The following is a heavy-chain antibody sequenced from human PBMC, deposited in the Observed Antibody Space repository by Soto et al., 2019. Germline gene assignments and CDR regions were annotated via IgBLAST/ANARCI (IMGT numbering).Heavy chain of an antibody. Sequence: SETLSLTCTVSGGSISSYYWSWIRQPPGKGLEWIGYIYYSGSTNYNPSLKSRVTISVDTSKNQFSLKLSSVTAADTAVYYCARRHSSSSSRGAYWFDPWGQGTLVTVSS. CDR3: ARRHSSSSSRGAYWFDP. V-gene: IGHV4-59*08. CDR1: GGSISSYY. D-gene: IGHD6-6*01. CDR2: IYYSGST. J-gene: IGHJ5*02.